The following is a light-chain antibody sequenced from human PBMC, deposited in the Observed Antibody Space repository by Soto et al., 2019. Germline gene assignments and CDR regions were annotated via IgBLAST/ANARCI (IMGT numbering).Light chain of an antibody. V-gene: IGKV2-29*03. CDR2: EVS. Sequence: EIVMTQTPLSLSVTPGQPASIACKSSQSLLHSDGKTYLYWYLQKPGQPPQLLIYEVSRRFSGETDRFSGSGSATDFTLKISRVEADDVGIYYCMQRVHLPITFGQGTRLEIK. CDR1: QSLLHSDGKTY. J-gene: IGKJ5*01. CDR3: MQRVHLPIT.